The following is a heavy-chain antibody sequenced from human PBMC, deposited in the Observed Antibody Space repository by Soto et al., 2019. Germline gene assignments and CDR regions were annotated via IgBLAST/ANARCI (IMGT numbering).Heavy chain of an antibody. CDR2: IVRDDEK. J-gene: IGHJ6*02. CDR1: GFSLSADGVG. Sequence: QITLKESGPTVVQPTQTLTLTCTFSGFSLSADGVGVAWIRQPPRQALEWLGLIVRDDEKWYSPSLKSRLTITKETSKDQGVLTMTNMDPVDTGSYYCTHSLKFQGMDVWGQGTTVTVSS. CDR3: THSLKFQGMDV. V-gene: IGHV2-5*02.